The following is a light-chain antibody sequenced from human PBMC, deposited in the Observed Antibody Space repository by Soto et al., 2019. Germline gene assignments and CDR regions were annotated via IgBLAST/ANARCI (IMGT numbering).Light chain of an antibody. CDR3: QAWDSSSVV. J-gene: IGLJ2*01. Sequence: SSELTQPPSVSVSPGQTASITCSGDKLGDKYACWYQQKPGQSPVLVIYQDSKRPSGIPERFSGSNSGNTATLTIGGTQAMDEADYSCQAWDSSSVVFGGGTKLTVL. V-gene: IGLV3-1*01. CDR1: KLGDKY. CDR2: QDS.